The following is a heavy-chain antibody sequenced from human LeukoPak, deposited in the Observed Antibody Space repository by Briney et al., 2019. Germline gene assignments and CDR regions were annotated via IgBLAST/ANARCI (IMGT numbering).Heavy chain of an antibody. CDR1: GYTFTSYD. D-gene: IGHD2-2*01. J-gene: IGHJ6*03. CDR2: MNPNSGNT. Sequence: GASVKVSCKASGYTFTSYDINWVRQATGQGLEWMGWMNPNSGNTGYAQKFQGRVTITRNTPISTAYMELSSLRSEDTAVYYCARGXXXTVVVPXARSARYYYYYMDVWGKGTTVTVSS. CDR3: ARGXXXTVVVPXARSARYYYYYMDV. V-gene: IGHV1-8*03.